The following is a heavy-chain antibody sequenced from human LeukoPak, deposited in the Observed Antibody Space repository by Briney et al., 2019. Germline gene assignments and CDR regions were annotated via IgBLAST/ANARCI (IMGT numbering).Heavy chain of an antibody. CDR1: GYTFTSYG. CDR2: ISAYNGNT. D-gene: IGHD2-15*01. V-gene: IGHV1-18*01. CDR3: ATQRVYCSGRSCYEDYYYGMDV. J-gene: IGHJ6*02. Sequence: ASVKVSCKASGYTFTSYGISWVRQAPGQGLEWRGWISAYNGNTNYAQKLQGRVTMTTDTSTSTAYMELRSLRSDDTAVYYCATQRVYCSGRSCYEDYYYGMDVWGQGTTVTVSS.